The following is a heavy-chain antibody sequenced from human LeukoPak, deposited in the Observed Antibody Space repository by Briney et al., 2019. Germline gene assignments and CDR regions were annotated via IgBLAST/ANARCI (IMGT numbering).Heavy chain of an antibody. Sequence: SETLSLTCTVSGGSIRSGDNYWSWIRQPPGKGLEWIGYIYYSGSTYYNPSLKSRVTISVDKSKNQLSLKLSSVTAADTAVYYCARGSTKPVYYFDYWGQGTLVTVSS. D-gene: IGHD2-2*01. V-gene: IGHV4-30-4*01. CDR3: ARGSTKPVYYFDY. CDR1: GGSIRSGDNY. CDR2: IYYSGST. J-gene: IGHJ4*02.